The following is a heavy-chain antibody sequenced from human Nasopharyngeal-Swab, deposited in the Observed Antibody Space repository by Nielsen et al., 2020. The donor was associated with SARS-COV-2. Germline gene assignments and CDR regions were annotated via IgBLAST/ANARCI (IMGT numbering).Heavy chain of an antibody. CDR3: ARDICSGGSCYALGY. V-gene: IGHV3-21*01. J-gene: IGHJ4*02. CDR1: GFTFSSYS. Sequence: GESLKISCAASGFTFSSYSMNWVRQAPGKGLEWVSSISSSSSYIYYADSVKGRFTISRDNAKNSLYLQMNSLRAEDTAVYYCARDICSGGSCYALGYWGQGTLVAVSS. CDR2: ISSSSSYI. D-gene: IGHD2-15*01.